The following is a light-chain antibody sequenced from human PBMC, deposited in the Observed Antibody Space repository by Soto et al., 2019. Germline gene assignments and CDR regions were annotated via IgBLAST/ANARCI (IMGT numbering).Light chain of an antibody. V-gene: IGKV1-5*01. Sequence: DILMTQSPSTLSASVGDRVIITCRASQSLGTWLAWYQQKPGTAPVLLIYDVSRLESGVPSRFSGRGSGTEFTLTISSLQPDDFATYYCQQYFSYPLTFGGGTK. J-gene: IGKJ4*01. CDR3: QQYFSYPLT. CDR1: QSLGTW. CDR2: DVS.